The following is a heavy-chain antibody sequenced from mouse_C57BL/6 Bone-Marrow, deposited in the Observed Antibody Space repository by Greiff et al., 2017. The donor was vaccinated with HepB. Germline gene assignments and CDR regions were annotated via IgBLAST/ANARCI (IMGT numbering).Heavy chain of an antibody. CDR2: INYDGSST. V-gene: IGHV5-16*01. CDR1: GFTFSDYY. CDR3: AREGKGGYYFDY. Sequence: EVNLVESEGGLVQPGSSMKLSCTASGFTFSDYYMAWVRQVPEKGLEWVANINYDGSSTYYLDSLKSRFIISRDNAKNILYLQMSSLKSEDTATYYCAREGKGGYYFDYWGQGTTLTVSS. J-gene: IGHJ2*01.